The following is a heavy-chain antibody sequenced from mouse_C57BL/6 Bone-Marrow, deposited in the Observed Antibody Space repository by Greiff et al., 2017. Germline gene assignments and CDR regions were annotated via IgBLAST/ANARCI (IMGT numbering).Heavy chain of an antibody. V-gene: IGHV5-2*01. J-gene: IGHJ2*01. D-gene: IGHD1-1*01. CDR3: ARHGIYYYGRGDY. CDR1: EYEFPSHD. Sequence: VQLQQSGGGLVQPGESLKLSCESNEYEFPSHDMSWVRKTPEKRLELVAAINSDGGSTYYPDTMERRFIISRDNTKKTLYLQMSSLRSEDTALYYCARHGIYYYGRGDYWGQGTTLTVSS. CDR2: INSDGGST.